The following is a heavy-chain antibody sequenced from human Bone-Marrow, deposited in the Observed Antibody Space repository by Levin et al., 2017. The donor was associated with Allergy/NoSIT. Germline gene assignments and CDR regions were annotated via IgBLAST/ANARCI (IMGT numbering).Heavy chain of an antibody. CDR1: GFTVYNNY. V-gene: IGHV3-66*01. J-gene: IGHJ4*02. D-gene: IGHD2-8*01. CDR3: ARNVPLTANGY. Sequence: GESLKISCAVSGFTVYNNYMSWVHQAPGKGLEWVSLIYSGGTTQYADSVKGRFTISRDSSKNTLYLQMNSLTPEDTAMYYCARNVPLTANGYWGQGTLVTVSS. CDR2: IYSGGTT.